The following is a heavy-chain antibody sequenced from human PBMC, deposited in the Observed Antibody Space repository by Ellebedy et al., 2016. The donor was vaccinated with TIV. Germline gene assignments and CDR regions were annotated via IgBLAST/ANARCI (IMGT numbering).Heavy chain of an antibody. CDR3: ARRGAVGAANTLDY. CDR1: GDSVSSNRAT. D-gene: IGHD1-26*01. J-gene: IGHJ4*02. V-gene: IGHV6-1*01. CDR2: TYYRSKWFN. Sequence: QTLSLTCAIPGDSVSSNRATWNWIRQSPSRGLVWLARTYYRSKWFNEYAVAVRGRITINTDTVKNQFSLQLHSVTPEDTAVYYCARRGAVGAANTLDYWGQGALVAISS.